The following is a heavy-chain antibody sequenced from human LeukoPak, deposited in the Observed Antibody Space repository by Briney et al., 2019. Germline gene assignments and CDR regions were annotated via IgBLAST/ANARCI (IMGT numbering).Heavy chain of an antibody. CDR2: IYYSGST. CDR3: ARYITIFGVVIPEDY. Sequence: PSETLSLTCTVSGGSISSSSYYWGWIRQPPGKGLEWIGSIYYSGSTYYNPSLKSRVTISVDTSKSQFSLKLSSVTAADTAVYYCARYITIFGVVIPEDYWGQGTLVTVSS. D-gene: IGHD3-3*01. J-gene: IGHJ4*02. V-gene: IGHV4-39*01. CDR1: GGSISSSSYY.